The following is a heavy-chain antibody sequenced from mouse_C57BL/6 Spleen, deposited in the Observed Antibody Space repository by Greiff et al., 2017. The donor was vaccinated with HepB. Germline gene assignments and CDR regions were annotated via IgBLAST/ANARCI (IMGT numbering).Heavy chain of an antibody. Sequence: VQLQQSGTVLARPGASVKMSCKTSGYTFTSYWMHWVKQRPGQGLEGIGAIDPGNSDTSYNKKFKGKAKLPAVTSASTSYIALSGLTNEDSAVYSCACGPEFAYWGQGTLVIVSA. V-gene: IGHV1-5*01. CDR2: IDPGNSDT. J-gene: IGHJ3*01. CDR1: GYTFTSYW. CDR3: ACGPEFAY.